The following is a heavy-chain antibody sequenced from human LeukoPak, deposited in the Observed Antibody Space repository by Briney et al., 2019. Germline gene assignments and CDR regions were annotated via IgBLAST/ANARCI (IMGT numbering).Heavy chain of an antibody. V-gene: IGHV1-46*01. CDR2: INPSGGST. CDR1: GYTFTSYY. Sequence: GASVKVSCKASGYTFTSYYMHWVRQAPGQGLEWMGIINPSGGSTSYAQKFQGRVTMTRDMSTSTVYMELSSLRSEDTAVYYCARKGGGGTTAYYFDYGGQEPLVTVSS. D-gene: IGHD4-11*01. CDR3: ARKGGGGTTAYYFDY. J-gene: IGHJ4*02.